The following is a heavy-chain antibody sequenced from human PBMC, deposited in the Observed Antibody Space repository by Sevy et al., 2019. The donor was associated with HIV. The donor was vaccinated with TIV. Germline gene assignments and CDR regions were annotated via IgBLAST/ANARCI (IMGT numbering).Heavy chain of an antibody. J-gene: IGHJ4*02. V-gene: IGHV3-33*01. D-gene: IGHD3-3*01. CDR3: VRESSHDFWSGYWGYLDY. Sequence: GGSLRLSCTASGFTFSNHGMHWVRQAPGKGPEWVAIIWYDGSNICYADSAKGRFTISRDNSRNKLYLQMYDLRPEDTAVYYCVRESSHDFWSGYWGYLDYWGQGTLVTVSS. CDR1: GFTFSNHG. CDR2: IWYDGSNI.